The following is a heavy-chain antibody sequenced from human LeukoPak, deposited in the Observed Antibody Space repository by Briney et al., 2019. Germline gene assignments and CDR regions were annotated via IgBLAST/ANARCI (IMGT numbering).Heavy chain of an antibody. Sequence: RGSLRLSCAASGFTFSTYGVHWGRQPPGKGLEWVAVIWYDGSKKYYADSVKGRFTISRDNSKNTLYLQINSLRDEDTAVYYCARDIQYFEILTGYSALDYWGQGTLVTVSS. CDR3: ARDIQYFEILTGYSALDY. V-gene: IGHV3-33*01. D-gene: IGHD3-9*01. J-gene: IGHJ4*02. CDR1: GFTFSTYG. CDR2: IWYDGSKK.